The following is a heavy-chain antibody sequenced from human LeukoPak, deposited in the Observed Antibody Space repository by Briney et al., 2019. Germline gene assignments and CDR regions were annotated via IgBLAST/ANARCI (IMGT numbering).Heavy chain of an antibody. Sequence: GGSLRLSCAASGFTFSSYAMSWVRHAPGKGLEWVSAISGSGGSTYYADSVKGRFTISRDNSKNTLYLQMNSLRAEDTAVYYCAKLKVLVVPAATDYWGQGTLVTVSS. D-gene: IGHD2-2*01. CDR1: GFTFSSYA. CDR3: AKLKVLVVPAATDY. J-gene: IGHJ4*02. CDR2: ISGSGGST. V-gene: IGHV3-23*01.